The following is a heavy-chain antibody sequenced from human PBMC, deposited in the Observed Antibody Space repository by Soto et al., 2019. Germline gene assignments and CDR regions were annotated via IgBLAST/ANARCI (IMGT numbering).Heavy chain of an antibody. CDR1: GYIFTSYW. CDR2: IDPSDSYT. Sequence: GESLKISCKGSGYIFTSYWINWVRQMPGKGLEWMGRIDPSDSYTNYSPSFQGHVTISADKSISTAYLQWGSLKASDTAMYYCARRLKDGNGMDVWGQGTTVTVSS. J-gene: IGHJ6*02. V-gene: IGHV5-10-1*01. D-gene: IGHD2-15*01. CDR3: ARRLKDGNGMDV.